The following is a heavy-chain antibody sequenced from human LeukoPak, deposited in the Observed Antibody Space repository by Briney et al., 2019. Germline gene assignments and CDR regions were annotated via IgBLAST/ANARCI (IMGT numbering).Heavy chain of an antibody. CDR2: IGGSGDRT. CDR1: GFTFSIYG. V-gene: IGHV3-23*01. Sequence: GGSLRLSCAASGFTFSIYGMNWVRQSPGKGLEWVSGIGGSGDRTYYADSVKGRFSISRDNSKNTLYLQMNSLRAEDTAVYYCARDQWLVRGLDYWGQGTLVTVSS. J-gene: IGHJ4*02. D-gene: IGHD6-19*01. CDR3: ARDQWLVRGLDY.